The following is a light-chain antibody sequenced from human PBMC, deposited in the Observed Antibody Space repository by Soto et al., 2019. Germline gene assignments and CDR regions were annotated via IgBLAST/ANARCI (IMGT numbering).Light chain of an antibody. CDR1: QSVSSSF. Sequence: EIMLKRSPGTLYMSPGERATLSCRASQSVSSSFLAWYQQKPGQAPSLLIYGASIRATGIPDRFSGSGSGTDVTLTISRLEPEDFALYLCQHYGTLLWTFGQGTKVEIK. J-gene: IGKJ1*01. CDR3: QHYGTLLWT. V-gene: IGKV3-20*01. CDR2: GAS.